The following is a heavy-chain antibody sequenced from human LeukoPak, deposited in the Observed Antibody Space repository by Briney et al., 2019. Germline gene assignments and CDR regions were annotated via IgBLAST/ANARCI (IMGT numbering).Heavy chain of an antibody. Sequence: ASVKVSCKASGLTFTSYGTSWVRQAPGQGLEWMGWISAYNGNTDYAQKLQGRVTMTTDTSTSTAYMELRRLRSDDTAVYYCARDLQEIPFDYWGQGTLVTVSS. CDR2: ISAYNGNT. V-gene: IGHV1-18*01. J-gene: IGHJ4*02. CDR3: ARDLQEIPFDY. CDR1: GLTFTSYG.